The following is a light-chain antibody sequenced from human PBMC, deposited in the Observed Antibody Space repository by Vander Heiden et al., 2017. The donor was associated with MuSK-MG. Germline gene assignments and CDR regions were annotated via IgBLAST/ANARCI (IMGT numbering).Light chain of an antibody. CDR2: DAS. CDR3: QQYNNWPVT. Sequence: EIVMTQSPATLSVSPGERATLSCRASQSVSSNLAWYHQKPGQAPRLLIFDASTRATGIPARFSGSGSGTEFTLTISSLQSEDFAVYYCQQYNNWPVTFGGGSKVEIK. V-gene: IGKV3-15*01. CDR1: QSVSSN. J-gene: IGKJ4*01.